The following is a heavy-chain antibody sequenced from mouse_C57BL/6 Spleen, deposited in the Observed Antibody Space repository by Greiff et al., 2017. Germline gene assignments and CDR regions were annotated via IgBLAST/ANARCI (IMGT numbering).Heavy chain of an antibody. J-gene: IGHJ4*01. CDR2: IDPNSGGT. CDR3: ARGGGLYDYEDYYAMDY. Sequence: QVQLQQPGAELVKPGASVKLSCKASGYTFTSYWMHWVKQRPGRGLGWIGRIDPNSGGTKYNEKFKSKATLTVDKPSSTAYMQLSSLTSEDSAVYYCARGGGLYDYEDYYAMDYWGQGTSVTVSS. V-gene: IGHV1-72*01. CDR1: GYTFTSYW. D-gene: IGHD2-4*01.